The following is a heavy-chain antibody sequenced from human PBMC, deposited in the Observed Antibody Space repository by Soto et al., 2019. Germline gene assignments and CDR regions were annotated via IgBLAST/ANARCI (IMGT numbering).Heavy chain of an antibody. Sequence: QVHLVQSGAEVRKPGASVKVSCKASGYSFTSYGISWVRQAPGQGLEWMGWISTDNGNTNYAHNLQGRVSMTIDPSTSTAYMELWSLGSDDTAVYYCARDVPDTSLFFYYYGMDVWGQGTKVTVSS. CDR3: ARDVPDTSLFFYYYGMDV. D-gene: IGHD2-21*01. V-gene: IGHV1-18*01. CDR2: ISTDNGNT. J-gene: IGHJ6*02. CDR1: GYSFTSYG.